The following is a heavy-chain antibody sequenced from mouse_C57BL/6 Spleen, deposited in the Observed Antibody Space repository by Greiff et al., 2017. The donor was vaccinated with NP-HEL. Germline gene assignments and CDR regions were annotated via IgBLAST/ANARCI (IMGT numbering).Heavy chain of an antibody. D-gene: IGHD2-1*01. V-gene: IGHV1-52*01. CDR2: IDPSDSET. Sequence: VQLQQPGAELVRPGSSVKLSCKASGYTFTSYWMHWVKQRPIQGLEWIGNIDPSDSETHYNQKFKDKATLTVDKSSSTAYMQLSSLTSEDSAVYYCARWPYGNYYFDYWGQGTTLTVSS. CDR1: GYTFTSYW. J-gene: IGHJ2*01. CDR3: ARWPYGNYYFDY.